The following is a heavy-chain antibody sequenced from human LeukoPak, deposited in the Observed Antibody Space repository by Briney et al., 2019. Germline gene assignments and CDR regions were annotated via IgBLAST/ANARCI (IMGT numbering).Heavy chain of an antibody. V-gene: IGHV3-48*01. D-gene: IGHD3-10*01. Sequence: GGSLRLSCAASGFTFSSYSMNWVRQAPGKGLEWLSKISSSGSTIYYADSIKGRFTISRDNAENSLYLEMNSLRVEDTAVYYCARVRQYGSGSYSATFDPWGQGTLATVSS. CDR2: ISSSGSTI. CDR3: ARVRQYGSGSYSATFDP. J-gene: IGHJ5*02. CDR1: GFTFSSYS.